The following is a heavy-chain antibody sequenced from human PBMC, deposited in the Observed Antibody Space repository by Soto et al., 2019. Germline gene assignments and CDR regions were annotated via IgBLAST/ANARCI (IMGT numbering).Heavy chain of an antibody. Sequence: PGGSLRLSCAASGFTFSSFAMSWVRQAPGRSLDRVSEISGSGGSTDYADSVKGRFTISRDNSKNTVFLQMNSLRAEDTAVYYCAKARFMTSVTTLPYYYFDYWGQGSLVTVSS. CDR1: GFTFSSFA. CDR3: AKARFMTSVTTLPYYYFDY. D-gene: IGHD4-17*01. CDR2: ISGSGGST. V-gene: IGHV3-23*01. J-gene: IGHJ4*02.